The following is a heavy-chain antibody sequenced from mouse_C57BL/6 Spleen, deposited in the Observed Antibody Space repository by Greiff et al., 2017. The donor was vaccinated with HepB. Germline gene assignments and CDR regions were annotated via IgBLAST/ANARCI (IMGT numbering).Heavy chain of an antibody. J-gene: IGHJ4*01. CDR3: AIWVYSNYVDYAMDY. Sequence: QVQLQQSGAELVRPGASVKLSCKASGYTFTDYYINWVKQRPGQGLEWIARIYPGSGNTYYNEKFKGKATLTAEKSSSTAYMQLSSLTSEDSAVYFCAIWVYSNYVDYAMDYWGQGTSVTVSS. V-gene: IGHV1-76*01. CDR1: GYTFTDYY. D-gene: IGHD2-5*01. CDR2: IYPGSGNT.